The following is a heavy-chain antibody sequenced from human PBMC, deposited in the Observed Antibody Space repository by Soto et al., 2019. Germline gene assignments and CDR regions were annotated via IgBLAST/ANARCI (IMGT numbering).Heavy chain of an antibody. CDR2: INHSGST. CDR3: ARGRRARDPYYYYGMDV. Sequence: QVQLQQWGAGLLKPSETLSLTCAVYGGSFSGYYWSWIRQPPGKGLEWIGEINHSGSTNYNPSLKSRVTISVDTSKNQFSLKLSSVTAADTAVYYCARGRRARDPYYYYGMDVWGQGTTVTVAS. CDR1: GGSFSGYY. V-gene: IGHV4-34*01. J-gene: IGHJ6*02.